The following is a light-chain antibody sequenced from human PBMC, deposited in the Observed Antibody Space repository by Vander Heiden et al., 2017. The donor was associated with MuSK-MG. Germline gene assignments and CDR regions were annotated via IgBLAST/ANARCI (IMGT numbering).Light chain of an antibody. J-gene: IGLJ1*01. CDR1: SSDVGGYNY. CDR2: DVS. V-gene: IGLV2-11*01. Sequence: QSALTQPRSVSGSPGQSVTISCTGTSSDVGGYNYVSWYQQHPGKAPKLMIYDVSKRPSGVPDRFSGSKSGNTASLTISGLQAEDEADDYCCSYAGSYTSGLYVFGTGTKVTVL. CDR3: CSYAGSYTSGLYV.